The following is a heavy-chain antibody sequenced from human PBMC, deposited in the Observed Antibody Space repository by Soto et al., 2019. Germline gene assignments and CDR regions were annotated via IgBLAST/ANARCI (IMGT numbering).Heavy chain of an antibody. V-gene: IGHV4-31*03. D-gene: IGHD5-18*01. Sequence: SETLSLTCTVSGGSISSGGYYWSWIRQHPGKGLEWIGYIYYSGSTYYNPSLKSRVTISVDTSKNQFSLKLSSVTAADTAVYYCARGSYGFHFDYWGQGTLVTVSS. J-gene: IGHJ4*02. CDR2: IYYSGST. CDR1: GGSISSGGYY. CDR3: ARGSYGFHFDY.